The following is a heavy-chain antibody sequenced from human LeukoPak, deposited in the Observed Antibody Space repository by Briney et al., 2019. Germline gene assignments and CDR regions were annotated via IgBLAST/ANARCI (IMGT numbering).Heavy chain of an antibody. CDR1: GYTFTGYY. J-gene: IGHJ4*02. V-gene: IGHV1-2*02. D-gene: IGHD1-26*01. CDR3: AGSGSYQYYFDY. CDR2: INPNSGGT. Sequence: ASVKVSCKASGYTFTGYYMHWVRQAPGQGLEWMGWINPNSGGTNYAQKLQGRVTMTTDTSTSTAYMELRSLRSDDTAVYYCAGSGSYQYYFDYWGQGTLVTVSS.